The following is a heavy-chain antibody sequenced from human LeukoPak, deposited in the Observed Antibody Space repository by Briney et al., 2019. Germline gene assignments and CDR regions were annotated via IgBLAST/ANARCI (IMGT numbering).Heavy chain of an antibody. CDR3: AKGNSSGWFTNWFDP. CDR1: GFTFDDYA. CDR2: ISWNSGSI. V-gene: IGHV3-9*03. D-gene: IGHD6-19*01. Sequence: GGSLRLSCAASGFTFDDYAMHWVRHAPGKGLEWVSGISWNSGSIGYAGSVKGRFTISRDNAKNSLYLQMNSLRAEDMALYYCAKGNSSGWFTNWFDPWGQGTLVTVSS. J-gene: IGHJ5*02.